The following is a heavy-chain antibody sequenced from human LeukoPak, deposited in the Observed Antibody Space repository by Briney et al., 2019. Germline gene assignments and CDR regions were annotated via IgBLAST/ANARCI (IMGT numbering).Heavy chain of an antibody. Sequence: GGSLRLSCAASGFNFSSYWMHWVRQAPGKGLVWISRINYDGTTTIYADSVKGRFTISRDNAKNTLYMQMNSLRAEDTSAFYCXXXXXXXXSXXXIXXWGXGT. V-gene: IGHV3-74*01. CDR3: XXXXXXXXSXXXIXX. J-gene: IGHJ4*01. CDR1: GFNFSSYW. D-gene: IGHD5-12*01. CDR2: INYDGTTT.